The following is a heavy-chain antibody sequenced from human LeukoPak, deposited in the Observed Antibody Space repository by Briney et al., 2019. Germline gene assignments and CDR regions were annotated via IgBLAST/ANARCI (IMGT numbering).Heavy chain of an antibody. V-gene: IGHV4-39*07. CDR1: GGSIRSSSYY. CDR2: MYYTGST. D-gene: IGHD6-13*01. J-gene: IGHJ4*02. Sequence: SETLSLTCIVSGGSIRSSSYYWGWIRQPPGKGLEWIGSMYYTGSTYYNPSLKTRVTISVDTSKNQFSLKLTSVTAADTAAYYCARVRAAAIPYYFDYWGQGTLVTVSS. CDR3: ARVRAAAIPYYFDY.